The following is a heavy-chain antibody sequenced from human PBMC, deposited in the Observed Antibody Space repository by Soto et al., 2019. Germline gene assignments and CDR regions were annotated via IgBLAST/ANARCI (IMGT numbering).Heavy chain of an antibody. Sequence: QTNGQGLEWMGIINPGGGTSYAQKFQGRVTMTRDTSTSTVYMELSSLRSEDTAVYYCAMVYCSGGSCYGIAYWGQGTPVPVSS. J-gene: IGHJ4*02. D-gene: IGHD2-15*01. V-gene: IGHV1-46*01. CDR3: AMVYCSGGSCYGIAY. CDR2: INPGGGT.